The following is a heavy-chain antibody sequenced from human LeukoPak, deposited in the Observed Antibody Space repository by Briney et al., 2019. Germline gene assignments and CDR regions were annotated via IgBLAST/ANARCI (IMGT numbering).Heavy chain of an antibody. D-gene: IGHD3-22*01. V-gene: IGHV3-30*03. CDR2: ISKDGNKK. J-gene: IGHJ4*02. CDR1: GFTFDDYG. CDR3: TITYDVLT. Sequence: PGGSLRLSCAASGFTFDDYGMSWVRQAPGKGLEWVAVISKDGNKKYYADSVKGRFTISRDNSKNTLDLQMNSLRVDDTAVFYCTITYDVLTWGRGTLVTVSS.